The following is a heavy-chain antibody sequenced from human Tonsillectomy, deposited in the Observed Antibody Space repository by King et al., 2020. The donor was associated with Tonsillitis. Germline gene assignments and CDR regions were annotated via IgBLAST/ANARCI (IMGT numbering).Heavy chain of an antibody. V-gene: IGHV4-59*01. J-gene: IGHJ4*02. CDR1: GGSISSYY. D-gene: IGHD5-24*01. CDR2: IYYSGST. CDR3: ARAVGYNFGTWHYFDY. Sequence: VQLQESGPGLVKSSETLSLTCTVSGGSISSYYWNLIRQPPGKGLEWIGYIYYSGSTNYNPSLKSRVTISVDTSKKQFSLTVSSVTAADTAVYYCARAVGYNFGTWHYFDYWGQGTLVTVSS.